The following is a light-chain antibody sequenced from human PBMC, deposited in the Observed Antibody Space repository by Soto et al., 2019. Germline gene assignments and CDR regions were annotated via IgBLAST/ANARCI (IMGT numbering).Light chain of an antibody. Sequence: EIVLTQSPATLSLSPGERATLSCRASQSVSSYLAWYQQKPGQAPRLLIYDASNRATGIPARFSGSGSGTDFTLTISSLEPEDFAFYYCQHRSNWPRGTFGQGTKVEIK. CDR3: QHRSNWPRGT. CDR1: QSVSSY. CDR2: DAS. V-gene: IGKV3-11*01. J-gene: IGKJ1*01.